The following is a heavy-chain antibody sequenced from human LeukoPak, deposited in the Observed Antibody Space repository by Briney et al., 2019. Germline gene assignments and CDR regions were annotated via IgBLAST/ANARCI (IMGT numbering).Heavy chain of an antibody. D-gene: IGHD1-7*01. V-gene: IGHV4-59*01. Sequence: PSETLSLTCTVSGGSISSYYWSWIRQPPGKGLEWIGYIYYSGSTNYNPSLKSRVTISVDTSKNQFSLKLSSVTAADTAVYYCARDVRMWVLELRDYYNWFDPWGQGTLVTVSS. CDR1: GGSISSYY. CDR2: IYYSGST. J-gene: IGHJ5*02. CDR3: ARDVRMWVLELRDYYNWFDP.